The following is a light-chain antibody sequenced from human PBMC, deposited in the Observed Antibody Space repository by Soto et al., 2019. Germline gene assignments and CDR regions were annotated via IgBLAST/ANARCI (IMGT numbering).Light chain of an antibody. J-gene: IGLJ1*01. V-gene: IGLV2-11*01. CDR2: DVT. Sequence: QSALTQPRSVSGSPGQSVTISCTGTSSDVGGYDYVSWYQQHPGKAPKLMIYDVTKRPSGVPDRFSGSRSSNTASLTISGLQAEDDADYYCCSYAGTYTFYVFGTGTKVTVL. CDR1: SSDVGGYDY. CDR3: CSYAGTYTFYV.